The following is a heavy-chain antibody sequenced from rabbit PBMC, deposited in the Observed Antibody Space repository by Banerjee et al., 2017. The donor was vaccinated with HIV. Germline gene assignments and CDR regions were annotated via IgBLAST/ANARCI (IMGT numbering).Heavy chain of an antibody. CDR2: IYAGSSGST. CDR3: ARQSYGDYSNYIGYYFNL. CDR1: GFSFSSSYW. D-gene: IGHD2-1*01. V-gene: IGHV1S45*01. Sequence: QEQLEESGGDLVKPEGSLTLTCTASGFSFSSSYWICWVRQAPGKGLEWIACIYAGSSGSTSYANWAKGRFTVSKTSSTTVTLQMTSLTAADTATYFCARQSYGDYSNYIGYYFNLWGPGTLVTVS. J-gene: IGHJ4*01.